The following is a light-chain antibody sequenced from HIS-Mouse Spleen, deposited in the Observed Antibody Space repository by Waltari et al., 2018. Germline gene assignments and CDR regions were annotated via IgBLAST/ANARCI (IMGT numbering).Light chain of an antibody. V-gene: IGLV2-8*01. CDR2: EVS. Sequence: HSALTQPPSASGSPAQSVTIPSTGTSSDVGGYNPVPWYQQHPGKAPKLMIYEVSKRPSGVPDRFSGSKSGNTASLTVSGLQAEDEADYYCSSYAGSNNFVVFGGGTKLTVL. CDR1: SSDVGGYNP. CDR3: SSYAGSNNFVV. J-gene: IGLJ2*01.